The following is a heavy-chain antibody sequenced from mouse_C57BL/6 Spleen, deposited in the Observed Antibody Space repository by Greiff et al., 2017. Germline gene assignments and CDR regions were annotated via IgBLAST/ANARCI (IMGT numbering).Heavy chain of an antibody. V-gene: IGHV1-64*01. Sequence: QVQLKQPGAELVKPGASVKLSCKASGYTFTSYWMHWVKQRPGQGLEWIGMIHPNSGSTNYNEKLKSKATLTVDKSSSTAYMELSSLTSEDSAVYSCAREIITTVVPTCDSWGQGTTLTVSS. J-gene: IGHJ2*01. D-gene: IGHD1-1*01. CDR1: GYTFTSYW. CDR3: AREIITTVVPTCDS. CDR2: IHPNSGST.